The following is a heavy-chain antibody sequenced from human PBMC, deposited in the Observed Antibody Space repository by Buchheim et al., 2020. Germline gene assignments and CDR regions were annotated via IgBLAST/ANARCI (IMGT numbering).Heavy chain of an antibody. J-gene: IGHJ4*02. CDR3: TTELLWFGRNYFDY. D-gene: IGHD3-10*01. CDR2: IKSKSDGGTI. V-gene: IGHV3-15*01. CDR1: RFTFINAW. Sequence: EVQLVESGGGLVKPGGSLRLSCTASRFTFINAWMSWVRQAPGRGLEWVGRIKSKSDGGTIDYSAPGKGRFTISRADSKNTLYMQMNSLKTEDTAVYYCTTELLWFGRNYFDYWGQGTL.